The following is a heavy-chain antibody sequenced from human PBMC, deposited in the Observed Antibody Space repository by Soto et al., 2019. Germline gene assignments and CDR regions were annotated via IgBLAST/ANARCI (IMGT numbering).Heavy chain of an antibody. Sequence: GGSLRLSCAASGFTFSSYSMNWVRQAPGKGLEWVSSISSSSSYIYYADSVKGRFTISRDNAKNSLYLQMNSLRAEDTAVYYCARDSVAGSGEEFDYWGQGTLVTVSS. CDR1: GFTFSSYS. D-gene: IGHD6-19*01. V-gene: IGHV3-21*01. CDR2: ISSSSSYI. J-gene: IGHJ4*02. CDR3: ARDSVAGSGEEFDY.